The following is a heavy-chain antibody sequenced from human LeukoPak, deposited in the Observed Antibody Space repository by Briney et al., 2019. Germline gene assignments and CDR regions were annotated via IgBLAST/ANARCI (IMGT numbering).Heavy chain of an antibody. CDR3: AKEYTGTFSPFPSYFDN. J-gene: IGHJ4*02. Sequence: PGGSLRLSCAASGFTFTTYNMNWVRQAPGKRLEWVSSITSSSSYTFYADSVKGRFTISRDNSKNTLYLQMNSLRAEDTAMYYCAKEYTGTFSPFPSYFDNWGQGTLVTVSS. V-gene: IGHV3-21*04. CDR2: ITSSSSYT. D-gene: IGHD1-26*01. CDR1: GFTFTTYN.